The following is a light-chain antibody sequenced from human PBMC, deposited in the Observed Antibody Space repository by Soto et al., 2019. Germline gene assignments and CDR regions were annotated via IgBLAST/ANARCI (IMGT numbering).Light chain of an antibody. V-gene: IGLV1-44*01. J-gene: IGLJ1*01. CDR1: SSNIGSNT. CDR3: SSFTSSSTYV. CDR2: SNN. Sequence: QSVLTQPPSASGSPGQRVTISCSGSSSNIGSNTVNWYQQLPGPAPKLLIYSNNQRPSGVPDRFSGSKSGNTASLTISGLQSEDEADYHCSSFTSSSTYVFGTGTKVTVL.